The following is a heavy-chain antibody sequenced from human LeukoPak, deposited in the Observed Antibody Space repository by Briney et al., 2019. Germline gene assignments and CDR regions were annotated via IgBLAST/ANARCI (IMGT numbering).Heavy chain of an antibody. D-gene: IGHD3-16*01. CDR2: ISAYNGNT. V-gene: IGHV1-18*01. CDR1: GYTFTSYG. CDR3: ARAVKGRGSYPTYFDY. J-gene: IGHJ4*02. Sequence: ASVTVSCKASGYTFTSYGISWVRQAPGQGLEWMGWISAYNGNTNYAQKLQGRVTMTTDTSTSTAYMELRSLRSDDTAVYYCARAVKGRGSYPTYFDYWGQGTLVTVSS.